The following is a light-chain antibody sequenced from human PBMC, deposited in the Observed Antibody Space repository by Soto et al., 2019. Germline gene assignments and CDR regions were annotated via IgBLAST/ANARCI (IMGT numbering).Light chain of an antibody. Sequence: QSALTQPASVSGSPGQSITISCTGTASDIGDNNYVSWYQHHPGKAPKLIIFEVRFRPSGVSSRFSGSKSGDTASLTISGLQAEDEADYYCQSYDISLSGVVFGGGTQLTVL. V-gene: IGLV2-14*01. CDR2: EVR. CDR3: QSYDISLSGVV. CDR1: ASDIGDNNY. J-gene: IGLJ7*01.